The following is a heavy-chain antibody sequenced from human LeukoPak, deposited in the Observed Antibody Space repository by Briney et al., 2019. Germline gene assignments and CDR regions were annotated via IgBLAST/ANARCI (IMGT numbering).Heavy chain of an antibody. CDR2: IYYRGST. V-gene: IGHV4-39*01. J-gene: IGHJ4*02. CDR1: GGSISSGDYY. Sequence: SQTLSLTCTVSGGSISSGDYYWSWIRQPPGKGLEWVGSIYYRGSTDYNPSLRSRVTISVDTSKNQSSLKLKYVTAADTAVYYCARRTPWYYFDYWGQGTLVTVSS. CDR3: ARRTPWYYFDY. D-gene: IGHD6-13*01.